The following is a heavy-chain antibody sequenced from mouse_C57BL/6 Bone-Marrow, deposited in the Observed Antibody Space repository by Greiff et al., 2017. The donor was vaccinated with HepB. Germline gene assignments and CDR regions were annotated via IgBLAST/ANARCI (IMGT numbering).Heavy chain of an antibody. CDR1: GFTFSSYG. CDR3: ARQGGYYDY. D-gene: IGHD2-3*01. V-gene: IGHV5-6*01. CDR2: IRSGGSYT. J-gene: IGHJ2*01. Sequence: DVQLVESGGDLVKPGGSLKLSCAASGFTFSSYGMSWVRQTPDKRLEWVATIRSGGSYTYYPDSVKGRFTISRDNAKNTLYLQMSSLKSEDTAMYYCARQGGYYDYWGQGTTLTVSS.